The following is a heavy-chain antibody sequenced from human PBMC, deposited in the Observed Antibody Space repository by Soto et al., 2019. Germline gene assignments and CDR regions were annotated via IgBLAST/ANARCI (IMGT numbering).Heavy chain of an antibody. CDR3: AKVPNYGGNAYYFDY. V-gene: IGHV3-23*01. CDR2: ISGRGVTT. CDR1: GFTFSSYA. Sequence: EVQLLESGGGLVQPGGSLRLSCAASGFTFSSYAISWVRQAPGKGLECISTISGRGVTTYNADSVKGRFTISRDNSKNTLYLEMTSLRPDDTAVYYCAKVPNYGGNAYYFDYWGQGTLVTVSS. D-gene: IGHD2-15*01. J-gene: IGHJ4*02.